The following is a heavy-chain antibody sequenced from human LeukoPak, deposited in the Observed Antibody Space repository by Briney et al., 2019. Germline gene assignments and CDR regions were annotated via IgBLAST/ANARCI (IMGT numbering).Heavy chain of an antibody. J-gene: IGHJ4*02. Sequence: GASVKVSCKASGYTFTSYGISWVRQAPGQGLEWMGWSSTYNGDTNYAQKLQGRFTMTTDTSTSTAYMELRSLRSDDTAVYYCAREYGDNLDTWVYWGQGTLVTVSS. CDR2: SSTYNGDT. D-gene: IGHD4-17*01. CDR1: GYTFTSYG. V-gene: IGHV1-18*01. CDR3: AREYGDNLDTWVY.